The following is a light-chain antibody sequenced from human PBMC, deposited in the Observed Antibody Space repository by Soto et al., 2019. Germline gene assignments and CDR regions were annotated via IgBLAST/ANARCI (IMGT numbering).Light chain of an antibody. Sequence: GLTESPATLVLSPGETGHLSCRACPGGFIHSLTWYPQKTGRTPTLFIYGASTRATGIPDRFSATGSGTEFSLTISSVEPEDFAVYYCQQYGASPFTFGPGTRVEI. CDR1: PGGFIHS. J-gene: IGKJ3*01. CDR2: GAS. CDR3: QQYGASPFT. V-gene: IGKV3-20*01.